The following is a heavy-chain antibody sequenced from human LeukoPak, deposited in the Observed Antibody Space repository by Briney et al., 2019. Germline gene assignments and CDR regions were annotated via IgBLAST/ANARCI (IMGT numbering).Heavy chain of an antibody. CDR3: AKEGVAGRHFDY. D-gene: IGHD1-14*01. J-gene: IGHJ4*02. V-gene: IGHV3-74*01. CDR1: GFTFSSYW. Sequence: GGSLRLSCAASGFTFSSYWMHWVRQAPGKGLVWVSRINSDGSSTSYTDSVKGRFTISRDSAKNTLYLQMNSLRAEDTAVYYCAKEGVAGRHFDYWGQGTLVTVSS. CDR2: INSDGSST.